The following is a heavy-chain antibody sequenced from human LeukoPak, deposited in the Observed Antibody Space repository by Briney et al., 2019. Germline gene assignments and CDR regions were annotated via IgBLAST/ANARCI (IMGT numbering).Heavy chain of an antibody. CDR2: IWYDGSNK. V-gene: IGHV3-33*01. D-gene: IGHD2-15*01. CDR1: GFTFSSYG. Sequence: GGSLRLSCAASGFTFSSYGMHWVRQAPGKGLEWVAVIWYDGSNKYYADSVRGRFTISRDNSKNTLYLQMNSLRAEDTAVYYCARGYCSGGSCPLDYWGQGTLVTVSS. J-gene: IGHJ4*02. CDR3: ARGYCSGGSCPLDY.